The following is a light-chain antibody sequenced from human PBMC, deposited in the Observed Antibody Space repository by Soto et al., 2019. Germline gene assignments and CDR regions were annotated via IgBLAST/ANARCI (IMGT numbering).Light chain of an antibody. V-gene: IGKV1-27*01. CDR3: QKSNSAPWT. CDR1: QGISNY. CDR2: AAS. J-gene: IGKJ1*01. Sequence: DIQMTQSPSSLSASVGDRVTLTCRASQGISNYLAWYQQKPGKVPKLLIYAASTLQSGVPSRFSGSGSGTDFTLTISSLQPEDVATYYCQKSNSAPWTFGQGTKVEIK.